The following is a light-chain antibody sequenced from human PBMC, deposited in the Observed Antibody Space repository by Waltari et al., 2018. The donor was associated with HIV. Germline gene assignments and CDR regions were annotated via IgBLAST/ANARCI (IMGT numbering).Light chain of an antibody. J-gene: IGKJ2*01. CDR2: GAS. CDR1: QTISSY. CDR3: QQSYSTPRT. Sequence: DIKMTQSPSSLSASVGDRVTITCRASQTISSYVNWYQQKPGKAPMLLIYGASTWHSGVPSRFSGSGSGTDFTLTISSLQPEDFATYYCQQSYSTPRTFGQGTKLEIK. V-gene: IGKV1-39*01.